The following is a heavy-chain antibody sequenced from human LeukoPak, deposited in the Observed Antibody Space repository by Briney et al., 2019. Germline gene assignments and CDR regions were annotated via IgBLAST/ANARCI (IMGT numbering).Heavy chain of an antibody. V-gene: IGHV3-43D*03. CDR2: ISWDGGST. J-gene: IGHJ6*03. Sequence: GRSLRLSCAASGFTFDDYAMHWVRQAQGKGLEWASLISWDGGSTYYADSVKGRFTISRDNSKNSLYLQMNSLRAEDTALYYCAKDVVAGTNYYYMDVWGKGTTVTVSS. CDR3: AKDVVAGTNYYYMDV. CDR1: GFTFDDYA. D-gene: IGHD6-19*01.